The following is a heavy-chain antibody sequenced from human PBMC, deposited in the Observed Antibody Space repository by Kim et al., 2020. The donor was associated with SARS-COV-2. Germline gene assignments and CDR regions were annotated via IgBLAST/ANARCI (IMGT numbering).Heavy chain of an antibody. D-gene: IGHD4-17*01. CDR3: AKDKFTVTTGMDV. CDR2: ISWNSGSI. Sequence: GGSLRLSCAASGFTFDDYAMHWVRQAPGKGLEWVSGISWNSGSIDYADSVKGRFTIFRDNAKNSLYLQMNSLRAEDTALYYCAKDKFTVTTGMDVWGQGTTVTVYS. CDR1: GFTFDDYA. J-gene: IGHJ6*02. V-gene: IGHV3-9*01.